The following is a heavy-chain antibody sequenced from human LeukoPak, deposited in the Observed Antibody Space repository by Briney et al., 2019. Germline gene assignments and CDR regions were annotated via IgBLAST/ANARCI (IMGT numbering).Heavy chain of an antibody. Sequence: ASVKVSCKASGYTFTSYDINWVRQATGQGLEWMGWMNPNSGNTGYAQKFQGRVTMTRNTSISTAYMELSSLRSEDTAVYYCARASSGLRGSATDYWGQGTLVTVSS. J-gene: IGHJ4*02. CDR1: GYTFTSYD. V-gene: IGHV1-8*01. CDR2: MNPNSGNT. D-gene: IGHD2-21*01. CDR3: ARASSGLRGSATDY.